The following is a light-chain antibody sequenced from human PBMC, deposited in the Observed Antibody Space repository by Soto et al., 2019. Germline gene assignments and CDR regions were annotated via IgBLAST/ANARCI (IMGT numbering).Light chain of an antibody. J-gene: IGLJ1*01. CDR3: SSYTSGSHYV. CDR1: SSDVGGYKF. Sequence: QSVLTQPASVSGSPGQSITISCTGTSSDVGGYKFVSWYQQHPGKAPKFIIYDVSIRPSGVSNRFSGSKSGNTASLTISGLQAEDEADYYSSSYTSGSHYVFGTGTKLTVL. CDR2: DVS. V-gene: IGLV2-14*01.